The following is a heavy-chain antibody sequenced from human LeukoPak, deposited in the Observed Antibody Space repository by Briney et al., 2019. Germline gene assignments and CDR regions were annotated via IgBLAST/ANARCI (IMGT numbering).Heavy chain of an antibody. CDR3: ARDRCSGGSCYLDV. J-gene: IGHJ6*02. V-gene: IGHV3-21*01. D-gene: IGHD2-15*01. CDR1: GFTFSSYS. Sequence: GGSLRLSCAASGFTFSSYSMNWVRQAPGKGLEWVPSISSSSSYIYYADSVKGRFTISRDNAKNSLYLQMNSLRAEDTAVYYCARDRCSGGSCYLDVWGQGTTVTVSS. CDR2: ISSSSSYI.